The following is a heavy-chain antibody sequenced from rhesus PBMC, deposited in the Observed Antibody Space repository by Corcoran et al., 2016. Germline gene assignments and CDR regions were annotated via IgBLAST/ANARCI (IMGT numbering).Heavy chain of an antibody. CDR3: ARGTGNLSFDH. D-gene: IGHD4-35*01. Sequence: QVQLQESGPGLVKPSETLPLTCAVSGASISSNYWSWIRQPPGRGLEWIGYIYGGSGRPSYNPSLKCRVTLSKDTSKNQFSLTLSSVTAADTAVYYCARGTGNLSFDHWGQGVLVTVSS. V-gene: IGHV4-147*01. CDR1: GASISSNY. CDR2: IYGGSGRP. J-gene: IGHJ4*01.